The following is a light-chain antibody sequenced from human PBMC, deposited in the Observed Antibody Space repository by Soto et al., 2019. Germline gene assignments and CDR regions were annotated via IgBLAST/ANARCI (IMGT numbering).Light chain of an antibody. J-gene: IGLJ2*01. CDR3: CSYASSNTLI. CDR2: EGS. CDR1: SSDVGSYNL. Sequence: QSALTQPASVSGSPGQSITISCAGTSSDVGSYNLVSWYQQHPGKAPKLMIYEGSERPSGVSKRFSGSKSGNTASLTISGLQAGDEADYYCCSYASSNTLIFGGGTQLTVL. V-gene: IGLV2-23*01.